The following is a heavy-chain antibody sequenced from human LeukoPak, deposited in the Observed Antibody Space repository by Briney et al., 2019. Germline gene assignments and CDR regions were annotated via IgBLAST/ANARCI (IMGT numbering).Heavy chain of an antibody. CDR1: GFTFSSYW. J-gene: IGHJ3*02. Sequence: GGSLRLSCAASGFTFSSYWMHWVRQAPGKGLVWVSRINTDGSSTSYADSVKGRFTISRDNAKNTLYLQMNSLRAEDTAVHYCARDRSSTEHAFDIWGQGTMVTVSS. D-gene: IGHD2-2*01. CDR3: ARDRSSTEHAFDI. CDR2: INTDGSST. V-gene: IGHV3-74*01.